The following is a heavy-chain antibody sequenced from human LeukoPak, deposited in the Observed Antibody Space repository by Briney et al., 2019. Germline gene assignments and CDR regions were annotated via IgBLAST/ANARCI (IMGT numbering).Heavy chain of an antibody. J-gene: IGHJ6*04. D-gene: IGHD3-10*01. CDR3: ARGRSEWFGELFGPQGGNYGMDV. CDR2: INHSGST. Sequence: SETLSLTCAGYGGSFSGYYWSWIRQPPGKGLEWIGEINHSGSTNYNPSLKSPVTISVDTSKNQLSLKLSSVTAADTAVYYCARGRSEWFGELFGPQGGNYGMDVWGKGTTVTVSS. V-gene: IGHV4-34*01. CDR1: GGSFSGYY.